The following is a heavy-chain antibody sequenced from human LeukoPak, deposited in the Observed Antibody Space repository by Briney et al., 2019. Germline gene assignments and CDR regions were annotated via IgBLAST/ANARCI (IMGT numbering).Heavy chain of an antibody. CDR3: ARGRSIAVHLNWFDP. V-gene: IGHV1-8*01. J-gene: IGHJ5*02. CDR1: GYTFTRYD. D-gene: IGHD6-19*01. CDR2: MNPNSGNT. Sequence: ASVKVSCKASGYTFTRYDINWVRQATGQGLEWMGWMNPNSGNTGYAQKFQGRVTMTRNTSISTAYMELSSLRSEDTAVYYCARGRSIAVHLNWFDPWGQGTLVTVSS.